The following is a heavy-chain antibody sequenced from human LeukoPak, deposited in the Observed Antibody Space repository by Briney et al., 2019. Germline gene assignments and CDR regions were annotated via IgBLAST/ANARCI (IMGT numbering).Heavy chain of an antibody. CDR3: ARCIAAAVCDAFDI. Sequence: EASVNVSCKASGYDFSSYGISWVRQAPGQGLEWMGWISAYNGNTNYAQKLQGRVTMTTDTSTSTAYMELRSLRSDDTAVYYCARCIAAAVCDAFDIWGQGTMVTVSS. J-gene: IGHJ3*02. CDR2: ISAYNGNT. D-gene: IGHD6-13*01. V-gene: IGHV1-18*01. CDR1: GYDFSSYG.